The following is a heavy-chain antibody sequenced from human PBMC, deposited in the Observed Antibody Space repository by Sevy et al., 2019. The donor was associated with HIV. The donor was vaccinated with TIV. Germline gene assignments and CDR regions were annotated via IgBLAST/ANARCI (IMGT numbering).Heavy chain of an antibody. J-gene: IGHJ6*02. Sequence: ASVKVSCKASGYTFTSYAMNWVRQAPGQGLEWMGWINTNTGNPTYAQGFTGRFVFSLDTSVSTAYLQISSLKAEDTAVYYCARDLPGPVYCSGLGENYYGMDVWGQGTTVTVSS. D-gene: IGHD2-15*01. CDR2: INTNTGNP. CDR3: ARDLPGPVYCSGLGENYYGMDV. CDR1: GYTFTSYA. V-gene: IGHV7-4-1*02.